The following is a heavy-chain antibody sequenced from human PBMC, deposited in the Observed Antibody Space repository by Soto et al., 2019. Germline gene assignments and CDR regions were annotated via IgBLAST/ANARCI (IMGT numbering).Heavy chain of an antibody. D-gene: IGHD1-26*01. CDR1: GYTFTSYY. V-gene: IGHV1-46*01. Sequence: ASVKVSCKASGYTFTSYYMHWVRQAPGQGLEWMGIINPSGGSTSYAQKFQGRVTMTRDTSTSTVYMELSSRRSEDTAVYYCARDSGRYYVAYAFEIWGKGRMLTVSS. CDR3: ARDSGRYYVAYAFEI. CDR2: INPSGGST. J-gene: IGHJ3*02.